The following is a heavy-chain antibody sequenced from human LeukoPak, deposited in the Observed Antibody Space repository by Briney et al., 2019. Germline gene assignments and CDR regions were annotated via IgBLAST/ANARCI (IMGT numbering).Heavy chain of an antibody. Sequence: GGSLRLSCAASGFTFSSYWMSWVRQAPGKGLEWVANIKQDGSEKYYVDSVKGRFTISRDNAKNSLYLQMNSLRAEDTAVYYCAISGTFGEMFFDYWGQGTLVTVSS. CDR1: GFTFSSYW. CDR3: AISGTFGEMFFDY. J-gene: IGHJ4*02. D-gene: IGHD3-10*01. V-gene: IGHV3-7*01. CDR2: IKQDGSEK.